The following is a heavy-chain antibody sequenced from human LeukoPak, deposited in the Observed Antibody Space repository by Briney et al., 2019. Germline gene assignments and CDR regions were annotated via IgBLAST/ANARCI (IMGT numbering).Heavy chain of an antibody. CDR1: GFTFSSYA. V-gene: IGHV3-23*01. D-gene: IGHD1-26*01. CDR2: ISGSGGST. Sequence: PGGSLRLSCAASGFTFSSYAMSWVRRAPGKGLEWVSAISGSGGSTYYADSVKGRFTISRDNSKNTLYLQMNSLRAEDTAVYYCAKDGGGSYSYFDYWGQGTLVTVSS. CDR3: AKDGGGSYSYFDY. J-gene: IGHJ4*02.